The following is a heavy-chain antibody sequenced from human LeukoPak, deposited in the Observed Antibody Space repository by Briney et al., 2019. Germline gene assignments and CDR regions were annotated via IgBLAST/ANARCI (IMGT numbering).Heavy chain of an antibody. CDR1: GGSMSDYY. J-gene: IGHJ1*01. Sequence: SETLSLTCTVSGGSMSDYYWSWIRQPPGKGLEWIGYFDDSESTNYNPSLKSRVTISVDTSKNQLSLKLNSATAADTAVYYCTRHSRDSGGAFQYWGQGTPVTVSS. V-gene: IGHV4-59*08. CDR2: FDDSEST. CDR3: TRHSRDSGGAFQY. D-gene: IGHD4-23*01.